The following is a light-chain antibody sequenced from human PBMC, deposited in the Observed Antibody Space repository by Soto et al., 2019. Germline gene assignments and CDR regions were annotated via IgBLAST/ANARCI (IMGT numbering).Light chain of an antibody. J-gene: IGKJ1*01. V-gene: IGKV4-1*01. Sequence: DIVMTQSPDSLAVSLGERATINCKSSQSVLSTSSSKNYLAWYQQKPGQRTTLLLYWASTRASGVPDRFSGSGSGTDFTLTFSSLQGEDAAVYYCQQFYTTPHTFGQGTMVEIK. CDR3: QQFYTTPHT. CDR2: WAS. CDR1: QSVLSTSSSKNY.